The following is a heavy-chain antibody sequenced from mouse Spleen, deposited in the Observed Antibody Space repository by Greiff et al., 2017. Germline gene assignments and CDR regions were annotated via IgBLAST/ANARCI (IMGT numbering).Heavy chain of an antibody. J-gene: IGHJ2*01. CDR2: ISYDGSN. V-gene: IGHV3-6*01. CDR1: GYSITSGYY. CDR3: ARAWYGNYFDY. D-gene: IGHD2-10*02. Sequence: EVKLQESGPGLVKPSQSLSLTCSVTGYSITSGYYWNWIRQFPGNKLEWMGYISYDGSNNYNPSLKNRISITRDTSKNQFFLKLNSVTTEDTATYYCARAWYGNYFDYWGQGTTLTVSS.